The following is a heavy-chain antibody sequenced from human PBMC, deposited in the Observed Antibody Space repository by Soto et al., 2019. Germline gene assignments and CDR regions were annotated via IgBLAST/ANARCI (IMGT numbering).Heavy chain of an antibody. CDR3: AVFSSLPIIGAFDI. V-gene: IGHV3-7*01. CDR1: GFTFSSYW. J-gene: IGHJ3*02. D-gene: IGHD6-6*01. CDR2: IKQDGSEK. Sequence: PGGSLRLSCSATGFTFSSYWMSWVRQAPGKGLEWVADIKQDGSEKYYVDSVKGRFTISRDNAKNSLYLQMSSLRAEDTAVYYCAVFSSLPIIGAFDIWGQGTMVTVSS.